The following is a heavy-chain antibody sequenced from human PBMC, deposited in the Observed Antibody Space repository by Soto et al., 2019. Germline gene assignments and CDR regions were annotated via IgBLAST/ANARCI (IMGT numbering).Heavy chain of an antibody. CDR1: GFTLSSYS. CDR2: SSSGSDYI. J-gene: IGHJ3*01. V-gene: IGHV3-21*01. Sequence: EVQLVESGGGLVKPGGSLRLSCAASGFTLSSYSMNWVRQAPGKGLEWVSSSSSGSDYIFYADSVKGRFTISRDNAKNSLFLQMNSLTAEDTAVYYCARYPVGAAFNVWGQGTVVTVSS. CDR3: ARYPVGAAFNV. D-gene: IGHD4-17*01.